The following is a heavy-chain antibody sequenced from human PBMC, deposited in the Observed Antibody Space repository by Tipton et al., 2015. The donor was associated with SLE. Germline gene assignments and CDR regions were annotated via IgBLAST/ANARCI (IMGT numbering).Heavy chain of an antibody. CDR1: GGSFSDYY. CDR2: INHSGST. V-gene: IGHV4-34*01. Sequence: TLSLTCAVHGGSFSDYYCSWIRQPPGKGLEWIGGINHSGSTNYNPSLKSRVTISVDTSKKQFSLKLSSVTAADTAVYYCASHPPGDRDYWGQGTLVTVPS. CDR3: ASHPPGDRDY. D-gene: IGHD7-27*01. J-gene: IGHJ4*02.